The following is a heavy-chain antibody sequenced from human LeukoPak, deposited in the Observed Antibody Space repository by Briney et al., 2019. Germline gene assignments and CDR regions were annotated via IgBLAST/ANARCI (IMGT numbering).Heavy chain of an antibody. CDR3: ARDGVEFYNWFDP. CDR2: ISSSSSTI. CDR1: GFTFSSYS. J-gene: IGHJ5*02. V-gene: IGHV3-48*01. Sequence: PGGSPRLSCAASGFTFSSYSMNWVRQAPGKGLEWVSYISSSSSTIYYADSVKGRFTISRDNAKNSLYLQMNSLRAEDTAVYYCARDGVEFYNWFDPWGQGTLVTVSS. D-gene: IGHD2-21*01.